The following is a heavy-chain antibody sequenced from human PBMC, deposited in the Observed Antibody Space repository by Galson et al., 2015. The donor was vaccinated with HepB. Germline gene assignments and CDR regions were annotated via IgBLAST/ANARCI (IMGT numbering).Heavy chain of an antibody. Sequence: SVKVSCKVSGYTLTELSMHWVRQTPGKGLEWMGGFDPEDGETIYAQKFQGRVTMTEDTSTDTAYMELSSLRSEDTAVYYCAALLYYYDSSGYVVWGQGTLVTVSS. CDR1: GYTLTELS. CDR3: AALLYYYDSSGYVV. D-gene: IGHD3-22*01. J-gene: IGHJ4*02. CDR2: FDPEDGET. V-gene: IGHV1-24*01.